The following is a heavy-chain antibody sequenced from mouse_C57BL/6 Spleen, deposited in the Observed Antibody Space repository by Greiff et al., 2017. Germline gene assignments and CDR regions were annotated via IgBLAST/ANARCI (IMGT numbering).Heavy chain of an antibody. Sequence: EVKLVESGGGLVKPGGSLKLSCAASGFTFSSYAMSWVRQTPEKRLEWVATISDGGSYTYYPDNVKGRFTISRDNAKNNLYLQMSHLKSEDTAMYYCARDESSSYYYAMDYWGQGTSVTVSS. V-gene: IGHV5-4*01. CDR3: ARDESSSYYYAMDY. CDR1: GFTFSSYA. D-gene: IGHD1-3*01. J-gene: IGHJ4*01. CDR2: ISDGGSYT.